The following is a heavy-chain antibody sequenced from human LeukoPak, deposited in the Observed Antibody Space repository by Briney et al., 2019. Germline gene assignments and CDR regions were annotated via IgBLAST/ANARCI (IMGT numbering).Heavy chain of an antibody. V-gene: IGHV4-4*07. CDR2: IYSSGST. D-gene: IGHD3-10*01. CDR1: GGSISSYY. Sequence: SETLSLTCTVSGGSISSYYWSWIRQPAGKGLEWIGRIYSSGSTNYNPSLKSRVTMSVDTSKDQFSLRLSSVTAADTAVYYCARGIYYYGSGDAFDIWGQGTMVTVSP. CDR3: ARGIYYYGSGDAFDI. J-gene: IGHJ3*02.